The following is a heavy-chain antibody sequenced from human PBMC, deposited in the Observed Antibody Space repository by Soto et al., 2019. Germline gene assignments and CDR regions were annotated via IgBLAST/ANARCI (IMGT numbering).Heavy chain of an antibody. V-gene: IGHV4-4*02. D-gene: IGHD4-17*01. Sequence: KTSETLSLTCAVSGGSISSSNWWSWVRQPPGKGLEWIGEIYHSGSTNYNPSLKSRVTISVDKSKNQFSLKLSSVTAADTAVYYCARDRRGDAGDYLGRDYYYYYGMDVWGQGTTVTVSS. CDR2: IYHSGST. CDR3: ARDRRGDAGDYLGRDYYYYYGMDV. J-gene: IGHJ6*02. CDR1: GGSISSSNW.